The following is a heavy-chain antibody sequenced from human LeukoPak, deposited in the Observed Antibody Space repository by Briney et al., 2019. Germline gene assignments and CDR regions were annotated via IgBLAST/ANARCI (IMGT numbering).Heavy chain of an antibody. Sequence: SETLSLTCAVYGASFSGYYWSWLRQPPGKGLEWLGEINDSGSTSYNPSLKSRVTISVDTSKNQFSLKLSSVTAADTAVYYCARAVWFGDHNYYYYYYYMDVWGKGTTVTISS. CDR2: INDSGST. V-gene: IGHV4-34*01. D-gene: IGHD3-10*01. CDR1: GASFSGYY. J-gene: IGHJ6*03. CDR3: ARAVWFGDHNYYYYYYYMDV.